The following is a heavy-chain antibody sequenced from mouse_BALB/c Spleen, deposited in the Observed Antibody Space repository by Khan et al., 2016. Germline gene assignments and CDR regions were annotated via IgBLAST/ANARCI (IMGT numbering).Heavy chain of an antibody. CDR1: GYAFSSYW. Sequence: QVQLQQPGAELVRPGSSVKISCKASGYAFSSYWMNWVKQRPGQGLEWIGQIYPGDGDTNYNGKFKGKATLTADKSSSIAYMQLSSPTSEDSAVYYCTRSAYGNHPYYAMDYWGQGTSVTVSS. J-gene: IGHJ4*01. D-gene: IGHD2-1*01. CDR2: IYPGDGDT. V-gene: IGHV1-80*01. CDR3: TRSAYGNHPYYAMDY.